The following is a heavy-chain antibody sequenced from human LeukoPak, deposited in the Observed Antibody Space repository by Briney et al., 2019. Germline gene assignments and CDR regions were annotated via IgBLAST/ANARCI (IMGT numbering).Heavy chain of an antibody. CDR1: GGSISRGGYY. D-gene: IGHD1-1*01. V-gene: IGHV4-31*03. CDR3: AREETESESFDS. CDR2: IYYSGSA. J-gene: IGHJ4*02. Sequence: KPSQTLSLTCTVSGGSISRGGYYWSWIRQHPGKALEWIGYIYYSGSAYYNPSLKSRITISVDTSQNQFSLKLTSVTAADTAVYYCAREETESESFDSWGQGTLVTVSS.